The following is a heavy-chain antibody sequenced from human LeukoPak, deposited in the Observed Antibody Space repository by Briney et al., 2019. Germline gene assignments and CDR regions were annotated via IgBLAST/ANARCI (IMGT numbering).Heavy chain of an antibody. D-gene: IGHD3-16*01. CDR3: ARSYALLADY. J-gene: IGHJ4*02. CDR2: IRYDGSNK. Sequence: PGGSLRLSCAASGFTFSSYGMHWVRQAPGKGLEWVAFIRYDGSNKYYADSVKGRFTISRDNAKNSLYLQMNSLRAEDTAVYYCARSYALLADYWGQGTLVTVSS. CDR1: GFTFSSYG. V-gene: IGHV3-30*02.